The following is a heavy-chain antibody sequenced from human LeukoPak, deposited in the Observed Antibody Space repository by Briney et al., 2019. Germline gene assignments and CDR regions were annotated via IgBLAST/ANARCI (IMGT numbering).Heavy chain of an antibody. CDR3: ARGGKLGYCSSTSCPTDAFDI. CDR1: GGTFSSYA. D-gene: IGHD2-2*01. J-gene: IGHJ3*02. Sequence: SVKVSCKASGGTFSSYAISWVRQAPGQGLEWMGGIIPIFGTANYAQKFQGRVTITADESTSTAYMELSSLRSEDTAVYYCARGGKLGYCSSTSCPTDAFDIWGQGTMVTVSS. V-gene: IGHV1-69*13. CDR2: IIPIFGTA.